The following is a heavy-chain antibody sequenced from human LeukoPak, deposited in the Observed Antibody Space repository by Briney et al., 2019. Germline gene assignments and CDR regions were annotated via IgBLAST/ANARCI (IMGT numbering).Heavy chain of an antibody. J-gene: IGHJ5*02. V-gene: IGHV1-2*02. D-gene: IGHD6-13*01. CDR2: INPNSGGT. CDR3: ARDGIAAADP. CDR1: GYTFTGYY. Sequence: ASVKVSCKASGYTFTGYYMHWVRQAPGQGLEWMGWINPNSGGTNYAQKFQGRVTITADESTSTAYMELSSLRSEDTAVYYCARDGIAAADPWGQGTLVTVSS.